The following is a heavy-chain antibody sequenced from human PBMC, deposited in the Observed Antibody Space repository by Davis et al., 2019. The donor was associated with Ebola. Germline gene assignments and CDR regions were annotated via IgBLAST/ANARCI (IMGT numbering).Heavy chain of an antibody. CDR3: ARDSFPGGFDY. CDR1: GFTFSRYS. V-gene: IGHV3-48*01. Sequence: GGSLRLSCAASGFTFSRYSMNWVRQAPGKGLEWVSYISRSGYTIYYADSVKGRFTISRDNSKNTLYLQMNSLRAEDTAVYYCARDSFPGGFDYWGQGTLVTVSS. CDR2: ISRSGYTI. J-gene: IGHJ4*02. D-gene: IGHD4-23*01.